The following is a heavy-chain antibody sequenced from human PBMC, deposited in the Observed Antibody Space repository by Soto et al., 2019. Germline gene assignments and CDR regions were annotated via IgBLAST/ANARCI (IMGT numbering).Heavy chain of an antibody. CDR2: ISASRTFI. V-gene: IGHV3-48*01. J-gene: IGHJ3*02. Sequence: EVQLVESGGGLVQPGESLRLSCAASGFTFSTYSVNWIRQAPGKGLEWVSYISASRTFIWYADSVKGRFTISRDNAKNSLYRQMDILRAEETALYSCVRDRLWAFDIWGQGTMVTVSS. CDR1: GFTFSTYS. D-gene: IGHD2-21*01. CDR3: VRDRLWAFDI.